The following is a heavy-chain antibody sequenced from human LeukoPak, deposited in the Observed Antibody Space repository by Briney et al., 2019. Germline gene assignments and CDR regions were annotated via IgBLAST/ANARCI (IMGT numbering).Heavy chain of an antibody. J-gene: IGHJ5*02. CDR2: IYYSGNT. V-gene: IGHV4-39*01. CDR1: GVSISSSNSY. D-gene: IGHD6-13*01. Sequence: SETLSLTCTVSGVSISSSNSYWGWIRQPPGKGLEWIGSIYYSGNTYYNPSLKSRVTISVDTSKNQFSLKLSSVTAADTAVYYCARHSSSWYVATWFDPWGQGTLVTVSS. CDR3: ARHSSSWYVATWFDP.